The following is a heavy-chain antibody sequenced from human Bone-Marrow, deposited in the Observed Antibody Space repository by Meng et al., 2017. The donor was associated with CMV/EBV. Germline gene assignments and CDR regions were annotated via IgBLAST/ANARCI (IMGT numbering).Heavy chain of an antibody. V-gene: IGHV4-39*07. CDR3: ARDHWTTMVRGVTAYYYYYGMDV. CDR1: GGSISSSSYY. Sequence: SETLSLTCTVSGGSISSSSYYWGWIRQPPGKGLEWIGEINHSGSTNYNPSLKSRVTISVDTSKNQFSLKLSSVTAADTAVYYCARDHWTTMVRGVTAYYYYYGMDVWGQGTTVTVSS. J-gene: IGHJ6*02. CDR2: INHSGST. D-gene: IGHD3-10*01.